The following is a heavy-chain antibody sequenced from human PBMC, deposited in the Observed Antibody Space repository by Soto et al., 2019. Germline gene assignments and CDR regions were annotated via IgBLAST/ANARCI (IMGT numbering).Heavy chain of an antibody. V-gene: IGHV4-34*01. D-gene: IGHD4-17*01. CDR3: ARVDTTVTTVDAFDI. CDR2: INHSGST. Sequence: SETLSLTCAVYGGSFSGYYWSWIRQPPGKGLEWIGEINHSGSTNYNPSLKSRVTISVDTSKNQFSLKLSSVTAADTAVYYCARVDTTVTTVDAFDIWGQGTMVTVSS. J-gene: IGHJ3*02. CDR1: GGSFSGYY.